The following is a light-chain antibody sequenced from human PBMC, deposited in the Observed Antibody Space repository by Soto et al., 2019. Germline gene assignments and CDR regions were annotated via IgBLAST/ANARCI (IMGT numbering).Light chain of an antibody. CDR3: QQYASSPLT. Sequence: EIVLTQSPGTLSLSSGERATLSCRASQSVRSNYLAWYQQKPGQAPRLLIYGASSRATGIPDTFGGSGSGTDFALTISRLEPEDFAVYYCQQYASSPLTFGGGNKVESK. V-gene: IGKV3-20*01. CDR1: QSVRSNY. CDR2: GAS. J-gene: IGKJ4*01.